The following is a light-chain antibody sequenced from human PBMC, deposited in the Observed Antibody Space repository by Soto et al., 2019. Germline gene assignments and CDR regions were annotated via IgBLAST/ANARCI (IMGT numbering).Light chain of an antibody. V-gene: IGKV3D-20*02. CDR3: QQRSNWPRTT. J-gene: IGKJ1*01. CDR1: QSVSSSY. Sequence: IVLTQSPGTLSLSPGERATLSCRASQSVSSSYLAWYQQKPGQAPRLLIYGASSRATGIPDRFSGSGSGTDFTLTISSLEPEDFAVYYCQQRSNWPRTTFGQGTKV. CDR2: GAS.